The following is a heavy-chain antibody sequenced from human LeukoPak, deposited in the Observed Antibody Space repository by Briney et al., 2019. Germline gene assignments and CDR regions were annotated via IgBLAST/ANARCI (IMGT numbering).Heavy chain of an antibody. CDR2: INHSGST. CDR1: GGSFSGYY. D-gene: IGHD1-26*01. V-gene: IGHV4-34*01. Sequence: SETLSLTCAVYGGSFSGYYWSWIRQPPGKGLEWIGEINHSGSTNYNPSLKSRVTISVDTSKNQFSLKLSSVTAADTAVYYCARAAYSGSYHSDYWGQGTLVTVSS. J-gene: IGHJ4*02. CDR3: ARAAYSGSYHSDY.